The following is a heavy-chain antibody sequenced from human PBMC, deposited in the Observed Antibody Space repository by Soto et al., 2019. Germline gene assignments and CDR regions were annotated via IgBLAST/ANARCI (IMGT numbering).Heavy chain of an antibody. J-gene: IGHJ3*01. CDR1: GGSISSSNW. V-gene: IGHV4-4*02. CDR2: IYHSGST. CDR3: ARDRDGGFCFVV. D-gene: IGHD4-17*01. Sequence: PSETLSLTCAVSGGSISSSNWWSWVRQSPGKGLEWIGEIYHSGSTNYSPSLKSRVTISIDKSKNQMSLKLSSVTAADTAVYYCARDRDGGFCFVVWGRGTTVTV.